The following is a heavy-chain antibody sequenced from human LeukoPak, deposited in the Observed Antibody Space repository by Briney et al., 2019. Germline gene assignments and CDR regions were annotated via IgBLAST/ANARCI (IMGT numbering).Heavy chain of an antibody. J-gene: IGHJ4*02. CDR1: GGSISSSNW. CDR3: ARRYTYGSLGFDY. CDR2: IYHSGST. D-gene: IGHD5-18*01. Sequence: SETLSLTCAVSGGSISSSNWWSWVCQPPGKGLEWIGEIYHSGSTNYNPSLKSRVTISVDKSKNQFSLKLSSVTAADTAVYYCARRYTYGSLGFDYWGQGTLVTVSS. V-gene: IGHV4-4*02.